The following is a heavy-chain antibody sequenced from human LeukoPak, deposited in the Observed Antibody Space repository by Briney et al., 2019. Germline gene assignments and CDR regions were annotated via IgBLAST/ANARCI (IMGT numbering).Heavy chain of an antibody. Sequence: GGSLRLSCAASGFTFSSYAMSWVRQAPGKGLEWVSAISGSGGSTYYADSVKGRFTISRDNSKNTLYLQMNSPRAEDTAVYYCAKDRAGYSYGYDAFDIWGQGTMVTVSS. D-gene: IGHD5-18*01. CDR2: ISGSGGST. V-gene: IGHV3-23*01. CDR1: GFTFSSYA. CDR3: AKDRAGYSYGYDAFDI. J-gene: IGHJ3*02.